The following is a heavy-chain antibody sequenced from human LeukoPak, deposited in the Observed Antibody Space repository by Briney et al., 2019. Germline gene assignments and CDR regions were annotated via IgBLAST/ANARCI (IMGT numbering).Heavy chain of an antibody. CDR1: GFTFSSYA. CDR3: ARRYYDSSGSLDY. CDR2: ISYDGSNK. V-gene: IGHV3-30-3*01. J-gene: IGHJ4*02. Sequence: PGRSLRLSCAASGFTFSSYAMHWVRQAPGKGLEWVAVISYDGSNKYYADSVKGRFTISRDNSKNTLNLQMNSLRAEDTAVYYCARRYYDSSGSLDYWGQGTLVTVSS. D-gene: IGHD3-22*01.